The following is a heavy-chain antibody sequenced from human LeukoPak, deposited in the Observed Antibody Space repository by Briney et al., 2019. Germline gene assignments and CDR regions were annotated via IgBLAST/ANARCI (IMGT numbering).Heavy chain of an antibody. CDR3: ARGPPGDIAVAGPFDY. CDR1: GFTFSSYA. V-gene: IGHV3-30-3*01. D-gene: IGHD6-19*01. J-gene: IGHJ4*02. Sequence: GRSLRLSCAASGFTFSSYAMHWVRQAPGKGLEWVAVISYDGSNKYYADSVKGRFTISRDNSKNTLYQQMNSLRAEDTAVYYCARGPPGDIAVAGPFDYWGQGTLVTVSS. CDR2: ISYDGSNK.